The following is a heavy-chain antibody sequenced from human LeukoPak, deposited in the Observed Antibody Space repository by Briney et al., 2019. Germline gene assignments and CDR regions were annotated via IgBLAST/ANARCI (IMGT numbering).Heavy chain of an antibody. J-gene: IGHJ6*02. V-gene: IGHV1-2*04. CDR3: ARERIAVAGTTYYYYYGMDV. CDR2: INPNSGGT. D-gene: IGHD6-19*01. CDR1: GYTFTGYY. Sequence: ASVKVSCKASGYTFTGYYMHWVRQAPGQGLEWMGWINPNSGGTNYAQKFQGWITMTRDTSISTAYMELSRLRSDDTAVYYCARERIAVAGTTYYYYYGMDVWGQGTTVTVSS.